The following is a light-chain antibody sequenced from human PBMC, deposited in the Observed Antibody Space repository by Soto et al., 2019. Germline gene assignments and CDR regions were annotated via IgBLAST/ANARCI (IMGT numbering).Light chain of an antibody. Sequence: QSVLTQPPSASGTPGQRGTLSCSGSSANIGSNYLYWYQQLPGTAPTLLIYSNNQRPEGVPDLFSGSKSGTSASLAISGLRSEDEADYHCASGDDSLSGHGVFGGGTKLTVL. CDR2: SNN. CDR3: ASGDDSLSGHGV. CDR1: SANIGSNY. J-gene: IGLJ3*02. V-gene: IGLV1-47*02.